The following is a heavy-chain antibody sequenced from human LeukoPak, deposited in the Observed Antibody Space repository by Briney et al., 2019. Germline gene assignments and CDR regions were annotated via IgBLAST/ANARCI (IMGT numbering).Heavy chain of an antibody. CDR1: SGAISSGGFY. D-gene: IGHD6-19*01. Sequence: SETLSLTCTVSSGAISSGGFYWSWIRQPPGKGLEWIGYIYHSGSTYYNPSLKSRVTISVDRSKNQFSLKLSSVTAADTAVYYCARSILPGIAVAGLYYYMDVWGKGTTVTVSS. CDR3: ARSILPGIAVAGLYYYMDV. J-gene: IGHJ6*03. V-gene: IGHV4-30-2*02. CDR2: IYHSGST.